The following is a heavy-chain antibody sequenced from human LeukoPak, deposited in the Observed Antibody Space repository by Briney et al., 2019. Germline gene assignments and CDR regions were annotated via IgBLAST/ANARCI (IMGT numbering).Heavy chain of an antibody. D-gene: IGHD1-26*01. CDR1: GGSISSYY. J-gene: IGHJ6*02. CDR2: IYYSGST. CDR3: ARDYLVGAAHYYYYYGMDV. Sequence: PSETLSLTCTVSGGSISSYYWSWIRQPPGKGLEWIGYIYYSGSTNYNPSLKSRVTISVDTSKNQFSLKLSSVTAADTAVYYCARDYLVGAAHYYYYYGMDVWGQGTTVTVSS. V-gene: IGHV4-59*01.